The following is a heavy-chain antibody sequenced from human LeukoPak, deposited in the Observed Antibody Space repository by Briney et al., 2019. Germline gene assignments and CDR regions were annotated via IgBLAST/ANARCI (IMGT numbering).Heavy chain of an antibody. Sequence: PGRSLRLSCAAPGLSFSSYAMNWVRRAPGKGLEWVAVISPDGSNKFYADSVKGRFTVSRDNSKNTLYLQMNSLRVEDTAVYYCARDNDPDYSSSPGWFDSWGQGTLVTVSS. CDR2: ISPDGSNK. J-gene: IGHJ5*01. D-gene: IGHD6-6*01. CDR1: GLSFSSYA. V-gene: IGHV3-30-3*01. CDR3: ARDNDPDYSSSPGWFDS.